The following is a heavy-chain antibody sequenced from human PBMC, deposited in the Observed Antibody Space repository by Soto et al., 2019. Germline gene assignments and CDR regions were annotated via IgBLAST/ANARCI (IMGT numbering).Heavy chain of an antibody. V-gene: IGHV1-69*01. CDR3: ARNGTYITSLSHYTGMDV. CDR2: IVPMLGTP. D-gene: IGHD1-1*01. CDR1: GGTFTNFI. Sequence: QVQLVQSGAEVKEPGSSVRVSCKASGGTFTNFIMNWVRQTPGQGLEWMGGIVPMLGTPTYAEKFKGRVTISATGSTSTAYMEMTSLRSEDTAIYYCARNGTYITSLSHYTGMDVWGQGTTVTVS. J-gene: IGHJ6*02.